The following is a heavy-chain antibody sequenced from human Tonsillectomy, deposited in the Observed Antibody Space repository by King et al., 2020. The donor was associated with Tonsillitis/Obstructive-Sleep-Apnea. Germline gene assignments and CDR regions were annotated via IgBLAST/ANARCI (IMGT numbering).Heavy chain of an antibody. CDR3: AREEGEKVYCCGGSGYSYYYYYMDV. CDR1: GFTVSSNY. CDR2: IYSGGST. V-gene: IGHV3-53*01. J-gene: IGHJ6*03. D-gene: IGHD2-15*01. Sequence: VQLVESGGGLIQTGGSLRLSCAASGFTVSSNYMSWVRQAPGKGLEWVSVIYSGGSTYYADSVKGRFTISRDNSKNTLYLQLNSLRAEDTAVYYCAREEGEKVYCCGGSGYSYYYYYMDVWGKGTTVTVSS.